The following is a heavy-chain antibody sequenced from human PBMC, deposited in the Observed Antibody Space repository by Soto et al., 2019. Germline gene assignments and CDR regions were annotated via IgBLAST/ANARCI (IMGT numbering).Heavy chain of an antibody. CDR1: GFTFSSYA. CDR2: ISSNGGST. J-gene: IGHJ6*02. V-gene: IGHV3-64D*06. Sequence: PGGSLRLSCSASGFTFSSYAMHWVRQAPGKGLEYVSAISSNGGSTYYADSVKGRFTISRDNSKNTLYLQMSSLRAEDTAVYYCACQRRGTSAIYYYYYGMDVWGQGTTVTVSS. D-gene: IGHD1-1*01. CDR3: ACQRRGTSAIYYYYYGMDV.